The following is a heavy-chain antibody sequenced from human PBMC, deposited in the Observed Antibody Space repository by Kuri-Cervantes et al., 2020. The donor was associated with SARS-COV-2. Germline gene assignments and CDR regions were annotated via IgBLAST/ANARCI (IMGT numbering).Heavy chain of an antibody. Sequence: ASVKVSCKASGYTFTGYYMHWVRQAPGQGLEWMGWINPNSGGTNYAQKFQGWVTMTRDTFISTAYMELSRLRSDDTAVYYCARGIGDMSNFSNWFDPWGQGTLVTVSS. CDR1: GYTFTGYY. D-gene: IGHD2-21*01. V-gene: IGHV1-2*04. CDR3: ARGIGDMSNFSNWFDP. CDR2: INPNSGGT. J-gene: IGHJ5*02.